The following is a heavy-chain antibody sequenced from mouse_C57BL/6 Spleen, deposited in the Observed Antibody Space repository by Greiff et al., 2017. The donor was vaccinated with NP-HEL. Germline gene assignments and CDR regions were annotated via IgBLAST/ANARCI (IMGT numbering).Heavy chain of an antibody. J-gene: IGHJ4*01. D-gene: IGHD2-1*01. V-gene: IGHV14-4*01. CDR2: IDPENGDT. CDR3: TIYGKGAMDY. Sequence: EVQLQQSGAELVRPGASVKLSCTASGFNIKDDYMHWVKQRPEQGLEWIGWIDPENGDTAYASKFQGKATITADTSSNTAYLQLSSLTSEDTAVYYCTIYGKGAMDYWGQGTSVTVSS. CDR1: GFNIKDDY.